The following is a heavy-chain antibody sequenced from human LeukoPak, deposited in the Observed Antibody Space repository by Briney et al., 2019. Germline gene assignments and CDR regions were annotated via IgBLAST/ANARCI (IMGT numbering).Heavy chain of an antibody. Sequence: PGGSLRLSCAASGFTFSSYWMTWVRQAPGKGLEWVANINQDGSEEYYVDSVKGRFTFSRDNAKNSLYLQMNSLRAEDTAVYYCARGRGGVDWGQGTLVTVSS. D-gene: IGHD2-8*02. J-gene: IGHJ4*02. CDR2: INQDGSEE. CDR3: ARGRGGVD. CDR1: GFTFSSYW. V-gene: IGHV3-7*05.